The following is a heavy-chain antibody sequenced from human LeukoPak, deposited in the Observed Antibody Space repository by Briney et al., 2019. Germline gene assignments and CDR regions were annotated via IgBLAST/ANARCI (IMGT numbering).Heavy chain of an antibody. CDR3: ARGFSGVRGRAFDI. CDR1: SVPFSVYY. Sequence: SETLSLNCAVYSVPFSVYYWIWMPQPPGKGREGMGEINHSGSTNYNPPLKSRVTISVDTSKNQFSLKLSPVTAADTAGYYCARGFSGVRGRAFDIWGQGTMGTVSS. CDR2: INHSGST. J-gene: IGHJ3*02. V-gene: IGHV4-34*01. D-gene: IGHD3-10*01.